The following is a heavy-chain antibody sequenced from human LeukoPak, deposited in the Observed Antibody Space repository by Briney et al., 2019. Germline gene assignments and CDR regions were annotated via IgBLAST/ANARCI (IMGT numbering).Heavy chain of an antibody. D-gene: IGHD3-22*01. CDR1: GFTFSSYA. Sequence: WGTLCLSCAASGFTFSSYARNWVRQAPGKGLEWVSRLNSGGSSTNYASSVKRRFTISRANAKNTLHLQMNSLRAEDTAVYYCARGTDYYDSSGYPDYWGEGTLVTVSS. CDR3: ARGTDYYDSSGYPDY. V-gene: IGHV3-74*01. J-gene: IGHJ4*02. CDR2: LNSGGSST.